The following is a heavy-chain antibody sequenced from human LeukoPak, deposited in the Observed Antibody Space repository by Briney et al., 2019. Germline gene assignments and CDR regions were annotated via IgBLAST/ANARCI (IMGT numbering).Heavy chain of an antibody. V-gene: IGHV4-31*02. J-gene: IGHJ4*02. D-gene: IGHD3-22*01. CDR2: IYYSGST. CDR3: ATDYYDSSGYYPGTY. Sequence: WVRQHPGKGLEWIGYIYYSGSTYYNPSLKSRVTISVDTSKNQFSLKLSSVTAADTAVYYCATDYYDSSGYYPGTYWGQGTLVTVSS.